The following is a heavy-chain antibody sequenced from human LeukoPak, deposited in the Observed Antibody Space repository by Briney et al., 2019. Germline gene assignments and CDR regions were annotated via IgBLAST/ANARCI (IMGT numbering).Heavy chain of an antibody. V-gene: IGHV1-18*04. CDR2: ISAYNGNT. CDR3: ARDSYDILTGYYGVDY. D-gene: IGHD3-9*01. Sequence: ASVKVSCKASGYTFTSYGISWVRQAPGQGLEWMGWISAYNGNTNYAQKLQGRVTMTTDTSTSTAYMELRSLRSDDTAVYYCARDSYDILTGYYGVDYWGQGTLVTVSS. CDR1: GYTFTSYG. J-gene: IGHJ4*02.